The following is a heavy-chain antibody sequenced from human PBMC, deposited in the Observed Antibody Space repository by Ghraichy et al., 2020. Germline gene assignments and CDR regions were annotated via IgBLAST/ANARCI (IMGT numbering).Heavy chain of an antibody. D-gene: IGHD2-21*02. CDR1: GFRFGTHA. CDR2: AWADGRTT. J-gene: IGHJ4*02. CDR3: ASDPPRSDWALAY. V-gene: IGHV3-33*01. Sequence: GGSPRLSCAASGFRFGTHAMHWVRQAPGKGLEWVAMAWADGRTTYYPDSVRGRFTTSRDNSNNLLYLQMNSLRADDTAVYYCASDPPRSDWALAYWGQGILVTVSA.